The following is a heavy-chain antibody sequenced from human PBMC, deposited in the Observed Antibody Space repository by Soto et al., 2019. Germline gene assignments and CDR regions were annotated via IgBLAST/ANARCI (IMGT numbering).Heavy chain of an antibody. Sequence: GGSMRLSCAASGFTFSSYAMRWVRQAPGKGLEWVSGISDSGCSTYYADSVKGRFTISRDNSKPTLYLQINSLRAEDTAVYFCSKGTYYYGSAPYYFDYWGQGTLVTVSS. CDR1: GFTFSSYA. D-gene: IGHD3-10*01. CDR2: ISDSGCST. J-gene: IGHJ4*02. V-gene: IGHV3-23*01. CDR3: SKGTYYYGSAPYYFDY.